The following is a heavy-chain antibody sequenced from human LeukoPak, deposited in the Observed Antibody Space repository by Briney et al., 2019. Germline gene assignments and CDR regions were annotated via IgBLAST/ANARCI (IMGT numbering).Heavy chain of an antibody. CDR1: GYSFTNYW. CDR2: IYPGDADT. Sequence: GESLKISCKGSGYSFTNYWIGWVRQTPGKGPEWMGIIYPGDADTRYSPSFQGQVTISADKSISTAYLQWSSLKASDTAMYYCARAYDTSGYHLPFDYWGQGTLVTVSS. CDR3: ARAYDTSGYHLPFDY. D-gene: IGHD3-22*01. V-gene: IGHV5-51*01. J-gene: IGHJ4*02.